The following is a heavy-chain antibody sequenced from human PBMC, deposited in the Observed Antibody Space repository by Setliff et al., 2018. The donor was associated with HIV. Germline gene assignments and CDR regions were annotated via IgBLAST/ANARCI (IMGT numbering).Heavy chain of an antibody. D-gene: IGHD3-16*01. CDR2: IRFDGSNQ. V-gene: IGHV3-30*02. CDR3: AAVPWGHSSLIIDH. J-gene: IGHJ4*02. Sequence: GESLKISCAASGFTFSSYGIHWVRQAPNKGLEWVAFIRFDGSNQYYADSVKGRFTISRDNAKNSVYLQMHSLRVEDTAVYYCAAVPWGHSSLIIDHWGQGTPVTVSS. CDR1: GFTFSSYG.